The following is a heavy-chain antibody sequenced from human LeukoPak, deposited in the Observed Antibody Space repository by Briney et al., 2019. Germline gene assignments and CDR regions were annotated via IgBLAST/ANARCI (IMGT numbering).Heavy chain of an antibody. V-gene: IGHV1-69*13. CDR3: AREFGLGGDAFDI. CDR2: IIPIFGTA. Sequence: SVKVSCKAPGGTFSSYAISWVRQGPGQGLEWMGGIIPIFGTANYAQKFQGRVTITADESTSTAYMELSSLRSEDTAVYYCAREFGLGGDAFDIWGQGTMVTVSS. J-gene: IGHJ3*02. CDR1: GGTFSSYA. D-gene: IGHD3-10*01.